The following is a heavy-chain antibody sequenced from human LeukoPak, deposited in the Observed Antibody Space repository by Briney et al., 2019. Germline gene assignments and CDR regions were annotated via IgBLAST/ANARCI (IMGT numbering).Heavy chain of an antibody. D-gene: IGHD3-22*01. Sequence: SETLSLTCTVSGYSLSSGYYWGWIRPPPGKGLEWIGNIYHSGTTYYNPSLKSRVTISVDTSKNQFSLKLSSVTAADTAVYYCARVTGYMIEDYFDYWGQGTLVTVSS. CDR1: GYSLSSGYY. CDR2: IYHSGTT. J-gene: IGHJ4*02. V-gene: IGHV4-38-2*02. CDR3: ARVTGYMIEDYFDY.